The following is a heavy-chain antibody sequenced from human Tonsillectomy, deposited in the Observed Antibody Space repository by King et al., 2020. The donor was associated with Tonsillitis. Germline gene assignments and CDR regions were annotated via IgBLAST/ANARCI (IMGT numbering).Heavy chain of an antibody. D-gene: IGHD3-3*01. J-gene: IGHJ4*02. CDR2: IRSKANSYAT. Sequence: EWQLVQSGGGLVQPGGSLKLSCAASGFTFSGSAMHWVRQASGKGLEWVGRIRSKANSYATAYAASVKGRFTISRDDSKNTAYLQMNSLKTEDTAVYYCTRLGSGNPDRVDYWGQGTLVTVSS. CDR3: TRLGSGNPDRVDY. CDR1: GFTFSGSA. V-gene: IGHV3-73*01.